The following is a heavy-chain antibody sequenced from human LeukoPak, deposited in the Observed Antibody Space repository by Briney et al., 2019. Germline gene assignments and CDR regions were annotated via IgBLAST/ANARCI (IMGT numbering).Heavy chain of an antibody. Sequence: PSETLSLTCAVYGGSFSAYYWSWIRQPPGKGLEWIGYIYYSGSTNYNPSLKSRVTISVDTSKNQFSLKLSSVTAADTAVYYCARRSVVTGWYFDLWGRGTLVTVSS. CDR2: IYYSGST. V-gene: IGHV4-59*08. CDR1: GGSFSAYY. CDR3: ARRSVVTGWYFDL. D-gene: IGHD4-23*01. J-gene: IGHJ2*01.